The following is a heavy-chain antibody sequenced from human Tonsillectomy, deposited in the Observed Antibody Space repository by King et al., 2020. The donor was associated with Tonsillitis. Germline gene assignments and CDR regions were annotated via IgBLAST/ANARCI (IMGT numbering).Heavy chain of an antibody. CDR2: INPNSGGP. V-gene: IGHV1-2*02. Sequence: QLVQSGAEVKKPGASVKVSCKASGYTFTGYYMHWVRQAPGQGLEWMGWINPNSGGPNYAQKFQGRITMTRDTSISTAYMGRSRLRSDDTAVYYCAREPYSSSWDDAFDIWGQGTMVTVSS. CDR1: GYTFTGYY. CDR3: AREPYSSSWDDAFDI. D-gene: IGHD6-13*01. J-gene: IGHJ3*02.